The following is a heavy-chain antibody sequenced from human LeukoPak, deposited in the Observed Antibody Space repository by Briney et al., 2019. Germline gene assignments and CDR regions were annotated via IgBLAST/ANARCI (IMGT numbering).Heavy chain of an antibody. CDR3: PKKMDDAFDI. V-gene: IGHV3-21*01. D-gene: IGHD5-24*01. CDR1: GFTFRSYR. J-gene: IGHJ3*02. CDR2: ISSSSAYI. Sequence: KSGGSLRLSCAAPGFTFRSYRMNWVRQAPGKGLEWVSFISSSSAYISYTDSVKGRFTISRDNAKNSLYLQMNNLRAEDTSVYYCPKKMDDAFDIWGQGTMVTVSS.